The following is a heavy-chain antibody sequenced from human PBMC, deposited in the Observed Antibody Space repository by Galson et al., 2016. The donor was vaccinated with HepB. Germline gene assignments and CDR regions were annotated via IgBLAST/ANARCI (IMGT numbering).Heavy chain of an antibody. V-gene: IGHV3-30*18. J-gene: IGHJ4*02. Sequence: SLRLSCAASGFTFSIYGMHWVRQAPGKGPEWEGVVSFNGKVQYYADSVKGRFTISRDNSKDTLYLQMDSLRVEDTALYYCAKEPQKYSSGWYYYNWGQGALVTVSS. CDR3: AKEPQKYSSGWYYYN. CDR2: VSFNGKVQ. CDR1: GFTFSIYG. D-gene: IGHD6-19*01.